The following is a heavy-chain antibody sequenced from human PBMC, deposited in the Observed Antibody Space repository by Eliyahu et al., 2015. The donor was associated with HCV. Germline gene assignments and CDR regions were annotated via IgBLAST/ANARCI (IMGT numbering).Heavy chain of an antibody. CDR3: AKDSPGGEWEIVGDFDP. CDR2: IFYDGXIK. CDR1: GFPFGSAG. J-gene: IGHJ5*02. D-gene: IGHD5-12*01. Sequence: QVQLVESGGGVVQPGRSLXLSCLGSGFPFGSAGXPCVRXAPGKGLEWVAXIFYDGXIKYYADSVRGRFTISRDNSKNTVYLEMNSLTTDDTAVYYCAKDSPGGEWEIVGDFDPRGQGTLVTVSS. V-gene: IGHV3-30*18.